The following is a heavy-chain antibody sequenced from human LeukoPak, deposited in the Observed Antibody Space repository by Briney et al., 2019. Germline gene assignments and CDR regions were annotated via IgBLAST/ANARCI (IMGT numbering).Heavy chain of an antibody. J-gene: IGHJ4*02. CDR2: IYYSGST. D-gene: IGHD6-19*01. Sequence: SETLSLTCTVSGGSISSYYWSWIRQPPGKGLEWIGYIYYSGSTNYNPSLKSRVTISVDTSKNQFSLKLSSVTAADTAVYYCARSRYSSGWGLFDYWGQGTLVTVSS. V-gene: IGHV4-59*01. CDR3: ARSRYSSGWGLFDY. CDR1: GGSISSYY.